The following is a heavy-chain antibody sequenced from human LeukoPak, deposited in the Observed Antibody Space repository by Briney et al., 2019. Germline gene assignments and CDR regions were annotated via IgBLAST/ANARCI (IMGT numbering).Heavy chain of an antibody. CDR2: ITPDGSGT. V-gene: IGHV3-74*01. CDR1: GFTFSNYW. D-gene: IGHD6-19*01. Sequence: GGSLRLSCAASGFTFSNYWMNWVRQAPGKGLVWVSGITPDGSGTRYVDSVKGRFTISRDNAKNTLYLQMNSLRTEDTAVYYCARALQDSSGWSADYWGQGTLVTVSS. J-gene: IGHJ4*02. CDR3: ARALQDSSGWSADY.